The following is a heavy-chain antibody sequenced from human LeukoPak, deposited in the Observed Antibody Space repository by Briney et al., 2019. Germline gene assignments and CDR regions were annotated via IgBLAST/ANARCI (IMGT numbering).Heavy chain of an antibody. CDR3: ARMYDSSLDV. CDR2: IIPILDIA. J-gene: IGHJ6*02. Sequence: SVKVSCKASGGTFSNYGFSWVRQAPGQGLQWMGRIIPILDIANYAQKFQGRVTITADKSTSTAFMELSSLRSEDTAVYYCARMYDSSLDVWGQGTTVTVSS. CDR1: GGTFSNYG. D-gene: IGHD3-22*01. V-gene: IGHV1-69*04.